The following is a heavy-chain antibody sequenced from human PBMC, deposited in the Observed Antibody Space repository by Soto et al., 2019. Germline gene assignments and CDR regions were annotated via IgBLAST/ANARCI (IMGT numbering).Heavy chain of an antibody. CDR1: GFTFSNYA. Sequence: GGSLRLSCSASGFTFSNYAMHWVRQAPGKGLEYVSAISSNGGNTYYADSVKGRFTISRDNSKNTLYLQMSSLRTEDTAVYYCVKAVFSGYYYVPFDYWAQRTLVTVSS. V-gene: IGHV3-64D*06. J-gene: IGHJ4*02. D-gene: IGHD3-22*01. CDR2: ISSNGGNT. CDR3: VKAVFSGYYYVPFDY.